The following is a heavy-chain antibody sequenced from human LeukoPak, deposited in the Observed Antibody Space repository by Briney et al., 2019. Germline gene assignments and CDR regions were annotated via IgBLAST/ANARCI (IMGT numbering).Heavy chain of an antibody. V-gene: IGHV3-64*01. CDR3: ARDGVRYYDFWSGSNWFDP. CDR1: GFTFSSYA. Sequence: GGSLRLSCAASGFTFSSYAMHWVRQAPGKGLEYVSAIGGNGDSTYYANSVKGRFTIYRDNSKNTLYLQMGSLRAEDMAVYYCARDGVRYYDFWSGSNWFDPWGQGTLVTVSS. D-gene: IGHD3-3*01. J-gene: IGHJ5*02. CDR2: IGGNGDST.